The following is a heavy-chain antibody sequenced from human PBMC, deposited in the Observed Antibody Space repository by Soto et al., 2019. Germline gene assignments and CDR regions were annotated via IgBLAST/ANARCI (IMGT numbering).Heavy chain of an antibody. CDR3: CGWLGSNWLHP. Sequence: QVQPQQWGTGLLKPSETLSLTCAVYGGSFSTYYWNWIRQPPGKGLERIGEINHSGNTQYNPTLKSRVTMSFDTSENQCSLKLTSVAAADTAVYYRCGWLGSNWLHPWGQGTLVTVSS. V-gene: IGHV4-34*01. D-gene: IGHD3-22*01. CDR2: INHSGNT. CDR1: GGSFSTYY. J-gene: IGHJ5*02.